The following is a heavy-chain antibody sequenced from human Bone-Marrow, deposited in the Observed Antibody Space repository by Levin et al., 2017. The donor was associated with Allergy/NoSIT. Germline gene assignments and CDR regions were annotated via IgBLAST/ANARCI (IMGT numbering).Heavy chain of an antibody. J-gene: IGHJ4*02. CDR1: GYSFSTYW. CDR2: IYPDDSDT. D-gene: IGHD1-1*01. CDR3: ATYKEEIEGFDY. V-gene: IGHV5-51*01. Sequence: GGSLRLSCKGSGYSFSTYWIAWVRQLPGKGLEWMGSIYPDDSDTTYSPSFQGQVTMSADKSISTAYLQWSSLKAEDTAMYYCATYKEEIEGFDYWGQGTLVTVSS.